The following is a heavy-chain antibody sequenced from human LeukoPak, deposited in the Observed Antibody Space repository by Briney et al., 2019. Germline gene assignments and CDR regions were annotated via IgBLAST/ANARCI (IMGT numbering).Heavy chain of an antibody. CDR1: GGSISSGGYY. J-gene: IGHJ3*02. CDR3: ARDPDCSSTSCYLDLDAFDI. CDR2: IYHSGST. D-gene: IGHD2-2*01. V-gene: IGHV4-30-2*01. Sequence: SETLSLTCTVSGGSISSGGYYWSWIRQPPGKGLEWIGYIYHSGSTYYNPSLKSRVTISVDRSKNQFSLKLSSVTAADTAVYYCARDPDCSSTSCYLDLDAFDIWGQGTMVTVSS.